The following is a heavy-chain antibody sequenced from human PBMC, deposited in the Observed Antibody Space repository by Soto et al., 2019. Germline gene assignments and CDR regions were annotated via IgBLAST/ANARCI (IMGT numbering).Heavy chain of an antibody. V-gene: IGHV3-33*01. CDR2: IWYGGSNK. CDR3: ARAGAVDALYSHLDY. Sequence: QVQLVESGGGVVQPGRSLRLSCAASGFTFSSYGMHWVRQAPGKGLEWVAVIWYGGSNKYYADSVKGRFTITRDNSNNTLYLKMNSLRAEDTAVYYCARAGAVDALYSHLDYWGQGTMVTVSS. CDR1: GFTFSSYG. D-gene: IGHD2-8*01. J-gene: IGHJ4*02.